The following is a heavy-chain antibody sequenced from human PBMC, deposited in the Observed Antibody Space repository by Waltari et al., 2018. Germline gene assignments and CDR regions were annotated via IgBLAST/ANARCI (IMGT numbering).Heavy chain of an antibody. CDR1: GLTFSRFW. J-gene: IGHJ4*02. CDR3: ASGGHVDY. Sequence: EVQLLESGGGLVQPGGPLEPSCAAPGLTFSRFWMTWVRQAPGKGLEWVANINEDGSEKHYVDSVKGRFTISRDNAKNSLFLQMNSLRADDTAVYYCASGGHVDYCGQGTLVTVSS. CDR2: INEDGSEK. V-gene: IGHV3-7*01.